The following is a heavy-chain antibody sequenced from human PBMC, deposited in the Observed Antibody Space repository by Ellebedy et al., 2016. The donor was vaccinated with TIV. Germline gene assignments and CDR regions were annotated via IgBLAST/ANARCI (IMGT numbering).Heavy chain of an antibody. D-gene: IGHD5-18*01. V-gene: IGHV4-61*01. Sequence: MPSETLSLTCTVSGGSVSSGSYYWSWIRQPPGKGLEWIGYIYYSGSTNYNPSLKSRVTISVDTSKNQFSLKLSSVTAADTAVYYCARDERDSYGELGYWGQGTLVTVSS. J-gene: IGHJ4*02. CDR1: GGSVSSGSYY. CDR3: ARDERDSYGELGY. CDR2: IYYSGST.